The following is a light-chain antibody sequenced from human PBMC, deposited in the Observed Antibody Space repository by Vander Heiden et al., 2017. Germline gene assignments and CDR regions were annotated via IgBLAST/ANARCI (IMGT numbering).Light chain of an antibody. CDR2: AAS. Sequence: LSASVGDRVTITCRASQSISSYLNWYQQKPGKAPKLLIYAASSLQSGVPSRFSGSGSGTDFTLSIIRLQPEDFATYYCQQSDSTPWTFGQGTKVEIK. CDR1: QSISSY. CDR3: QQSDSTPWT. V-gene: IGKV1-39*01. J-gene: IGKJ1*01.